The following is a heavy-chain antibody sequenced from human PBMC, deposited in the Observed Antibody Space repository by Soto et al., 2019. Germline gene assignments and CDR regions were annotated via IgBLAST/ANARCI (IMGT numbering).Heavy chain of an antibody. V-gene: IGHV1-18*01. Sequence: QVQLVQSGAEVKKPGASVKVSCKASGYTFTSYGISWVRQAPGQGLEWMGWISAYNGNTNYAQKLQGRVTMTTDTPTSTAYMELRSLRSDDTAVYYCARDQNRGSHTPLLFDYWGQGTLVTVSS. J-gene: IGHJ4*02. CDR3: ARDQNRGSHTPLLFDY. D-gene: IGHD1-26*01. CDR1: GYTFTSYG. CDR2: ISAYNGNT.